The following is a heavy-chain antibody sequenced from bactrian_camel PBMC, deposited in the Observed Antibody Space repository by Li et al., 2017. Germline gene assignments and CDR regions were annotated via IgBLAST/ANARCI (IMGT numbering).Heavy chain of an antibody. CDR2: IDKNGKT. CDR1: GYTTIDAC. V-gene: IGHV3S9*01. Sequence: VQLVESGGGSVQVGGRLSLSCTASGYTTIDACMGWFRQVPGKGLEWVSLIDKNGKTYYSDSVKGRFTISRDNAEKTVYLQMNQLRPEDTGLYFCANVPPTSLAVGLGARGQGTQVTVS. J-gene: IGHJ4*01. D-gene: IGHD5*01.